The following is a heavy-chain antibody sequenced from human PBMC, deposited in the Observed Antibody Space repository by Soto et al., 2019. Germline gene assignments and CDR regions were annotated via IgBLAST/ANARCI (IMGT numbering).Heavy chain of an antibody. V-gene: IGHV2-70*01. D-gene: IGHD5-18*01. J-gene: IGHJ4*01. CDR2: IDWDDDE. CDR1: GFSLSTTEMC. CDR3: ARRPGYNYGYDY. Sequence: VSGPTLVNPTQTLTLTCTFSGFSLSTTEMCVSWIRQPPGKALEWLALIDWDDDEYYSTSLKTRLTISKDTSKNQVVLTMTNMDPVDTATYYCARRPGYNYGYDYWGHGTLVTVSS.